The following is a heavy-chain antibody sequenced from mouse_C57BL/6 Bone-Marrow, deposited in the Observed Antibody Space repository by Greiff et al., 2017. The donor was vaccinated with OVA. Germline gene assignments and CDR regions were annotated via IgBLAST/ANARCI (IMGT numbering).Heavy chain of an antibody. CDR2: IRNKANGYTT. D-gene: IGHD2-3*01. V-gene: IGHV7-3*01. Sequence: EVQVVESGGGLVQPGGSLSLSCAASGFTFTDYYMSWVRQPPGKALEWLGFIRNKANGYTTEYSASVKGRFTISRDNSQSILYLQMNALRAEDSATYYCAREGWLPPYFDYWGQGTTLTVSS. CDR1: GFTFTDYY. J-gene: IGHJ2*01. CDR3: AREGWLPPYFDY.